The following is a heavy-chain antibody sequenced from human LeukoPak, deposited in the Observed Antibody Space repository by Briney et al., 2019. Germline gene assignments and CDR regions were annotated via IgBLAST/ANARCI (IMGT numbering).Heavy chain of an antibody. CDR3: ARGYCGGYCYSYYYYYMDV. Sequence: GGSLSFSCAASGFTFSSYSMNWVRQAPGKGLEWVSYISSSSSTIYYADSVKGRFTNSRDNDKNSLYLQMNSLRAEDTAVYYCARGYCGGYCYSYYYYYMDVWGKGTTVTVSS. D-gene: IGHD2-21*02. J-gene: IGHJ6*03. CDR1: GFTFSSYS. V-gene: IGHV3-48*01. CDR2: ISSSSSTI.